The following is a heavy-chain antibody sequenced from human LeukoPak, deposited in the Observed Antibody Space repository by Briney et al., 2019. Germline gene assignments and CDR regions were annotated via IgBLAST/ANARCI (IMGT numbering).Heavy chain of an antibody. J-gene: IGHJ3*02. CDR1: DGSISSHY. D-gene: IGHD6-6*01. CDR2: IYYSGST. V-gene: IGHV4-59*11. Sequence: SETLSLTCTVSDGSISSHYWSWIRQPPGKGLEWIGFIYYSGSTNYSPSLNSRVTISVDTSKNQFSLKLSSVTAADTADYYCARDDRGSSSRSDAFDMWGQGTMVTVSS. CDR3: ARDDRGSSSRSDAFDM.